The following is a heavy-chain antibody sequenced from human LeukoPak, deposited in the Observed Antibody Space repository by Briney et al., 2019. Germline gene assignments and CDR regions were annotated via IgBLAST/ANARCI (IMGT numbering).Heavy chain of an antibody. Sequence: TGGSLRLSCAASGFTFSNAWMSCVRQAPGKGLEWLGRIKSKTDGGTTDYAAPVKGRFTISRDDSKNTLYLQMNSLKTEDTAVYYCTTAPGLVGTKGEGFDYWGQGTLVTVSS. J-gene: IGHJ4*02. CDR3: TTAPGLVGTKGEGFDY. V-gene: IGHV3-15*01. D-gene: IGHD1-26*01. CDR2: IKSKTDGGTT. CDR1: GFTFSNAW.